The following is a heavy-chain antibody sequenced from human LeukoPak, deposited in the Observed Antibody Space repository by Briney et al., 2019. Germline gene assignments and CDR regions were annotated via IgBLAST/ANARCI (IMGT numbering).Heavy chain of an antibody. J-gene: IGHJ4*02. V-gene: IGHV3-53*01. CDR3: ARATLDN. Sequence: PGGSLRLSCAASGFSVFSNYISWVRQAPGKGLEWVSVIYSDGSTKYADPVKARFTISRDNSKNTVYLQMNSLRVEDTAVYYCARATLDNWGQGTLVTVSS. CDR2: IYSDGST. CDR1: GFSVFSNY.